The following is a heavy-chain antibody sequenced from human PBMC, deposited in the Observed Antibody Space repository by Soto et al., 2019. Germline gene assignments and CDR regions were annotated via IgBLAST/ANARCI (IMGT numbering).Heavy chain of an antibody. CDR1: GFSLSANGVG. J-gene: IGHJ4*02. CDR3: AKKGGGDYVLGY. V-gene: IGHV2-5*02. D-gene: IGHD4-17*01. CDR2: IYWDDSK. Sequence: QITLKESGPTLVKPTQTLTLTCTFSGFSLSANGVGVGWIRQPPGKALEWLALIYWDDSKEYSPSLKSMLTITKDTSRNEVVLTMTNMDPVDTATYYCAKKGGGDYVLGYWGQGTLVTVSS.